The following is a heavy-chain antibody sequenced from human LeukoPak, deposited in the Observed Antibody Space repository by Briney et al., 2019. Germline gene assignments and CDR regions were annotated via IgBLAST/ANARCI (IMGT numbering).Heavy chain of an antibody. J-gene: IGHJ4*02. CDR1: GFTFSSYW. D-gene: IGHD3-3*01. Sequence: GGSLRLSCAASGFTFSSYWMRWVRQATGKGLEWVANIKQDGGEKYYVDSVKGRFTASRDNAKNSLYLQMNSLRAEDTAVYYCARVFNFWSGYYRDSWGQGTLVTVSS. CDR2: IKQDGGEK. CDR3: ARVFNFWSGYYRDS. V-gene: IGHV3-7*04.